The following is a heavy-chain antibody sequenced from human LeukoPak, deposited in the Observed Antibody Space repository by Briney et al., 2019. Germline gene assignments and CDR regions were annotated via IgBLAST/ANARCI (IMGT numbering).Heavy chain of an antibody. CDR1: VGTFSSYT. J-gene: IGHJ4*02. Sequence: ASVKVSCKASVGTFSSYTISWVRQAPGQGLEWMGRIIPILGIANYAQKFQGRVTITADKSTSTAYMELSSLRSEDTAVYYCARAPADYGDPHFDYWGQGTLVTVSS. V-gene: IGHV1-69*02. CDR2: IIPILGIA. D-gene: IGHD4-17*01. CDR3: ARAPADYGDPHFDY.